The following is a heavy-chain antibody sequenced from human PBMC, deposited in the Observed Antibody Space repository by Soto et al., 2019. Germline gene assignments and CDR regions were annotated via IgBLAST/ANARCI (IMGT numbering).Heavy chain of an antibody. CDR1: GYTFTSYY. CDR2: INPSGGST. CDR3: ARDQEPSTLYYDYSYMDV. V-gene: IGHV1-46*03. J-gene: IGHJ6*03. Sequence: QVQLVQSGAGVKKPGASVTVSCKASGYTFTSYYLHWVRQAPGQGLAWMGIINPSGGSTSYAQKVQGRVTMTRDRSTSTVYMEVSGLRSEDTAVYYCARDQEPSTLYYDYSYMDVWGEGTTVTVSS.